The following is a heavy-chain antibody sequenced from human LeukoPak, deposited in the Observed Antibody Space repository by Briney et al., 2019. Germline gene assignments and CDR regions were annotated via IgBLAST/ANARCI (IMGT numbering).Heavy chain of an antibody. J-gene: IGHJ6*04. V-gene: IGHV1-2*02. CDR1: GYTFTGYY. D-gene: IGHD6-13*01. CDR2: INPNSGGT. Sequence: GASVKVSCKASGYTFTGYYMHWVRQAPGQGLEWMGWINPNSGGTNYAQKFQGRITMTRDTSISTAYMELSRLRSDDTAVYYCARNIAAAGNRYYYYYGMDVWGKGTTVTVSS. CDR3: ARNIAAAGNRYYYYYGMDV.